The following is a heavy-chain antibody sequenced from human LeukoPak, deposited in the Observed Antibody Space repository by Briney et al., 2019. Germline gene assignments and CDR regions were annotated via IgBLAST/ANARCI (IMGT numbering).Heavy chain of an antibody. D-gene: IGHD5-18*01. Sequence: GGSLRLSSEASGFTFSTYWMSWVHQAPGKGLEWVANIKQDGGEKYVDSVKGRFTMSRDNAKNSLYLQMNSLRAEDTAVYYCARGRGYSYGVIAAFDIWGQGTMVTVSS. CDR3: ARGRGYSYGVIAAFDI. V-gene: IGHV3-7*03. CDR2: IKQDGGEK. CDR1: GFTFSTYW. J-gene: IGHJ3*02.